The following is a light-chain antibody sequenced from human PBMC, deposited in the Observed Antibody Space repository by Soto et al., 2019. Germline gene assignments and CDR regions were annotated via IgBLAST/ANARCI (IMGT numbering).Light chain of an antibody. CDR3: QYLNSFPLT. CDR1: QVISKY. Sequence: IQLTQSPSSLSASVGDRVTITCRASQVISKYIAWYQQKPGTAPTLLIYLASTLQGGVPSRFSGSGSGTDFSLTISSLQPEDVATYYCQYLNSFPLTFGGGTKVEIK. J-gene: IGKJ4*01. V-gene: IGKV1-9*01. CDR2: LAS.